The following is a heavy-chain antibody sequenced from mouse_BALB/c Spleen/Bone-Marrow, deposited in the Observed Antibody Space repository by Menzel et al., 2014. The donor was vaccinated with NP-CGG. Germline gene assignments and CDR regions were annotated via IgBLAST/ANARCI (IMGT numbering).Heavy chain of an antibody. J-gene: IGHJ2*01. CDR2: IDPANGNT. Sequence: VQLQQPGAELVKSGASVKLSCTASGFNIKDTYMHWVKQRPEQGLEWIGRIDPANGNTKYDPKFQGKATITADTSSNTAYLQLSSLTSEDTAVYYYASYVYGYYFDYWGQGTTLTVSS. D-gene: IGHD2-2*01. V-gene: IGHV14-3*02. CDR3: ASYVYGYYFDY. CDR1: GFNIKDTY.